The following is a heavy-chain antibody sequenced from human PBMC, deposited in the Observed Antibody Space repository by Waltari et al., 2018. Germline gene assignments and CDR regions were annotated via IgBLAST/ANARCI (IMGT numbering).Heavy chain of an antibody. Sequence: EVQLLESGGGLVQPGGSLRLYCAASGFTFSDFGMNWVRQAPGKGLEGVSTVRASGYETYDVDFVSGRFNICRDNCKNTRYLQMNGLRAEDTALYFCAKDLGSGVLGYFAHWGQGTLATVSS. CDR2: VRASGYET. V-gene: IGHV3-23*01. CDR1: GFTFSDFG. D-gene: IGHD2-15*01. CDR3: AKDLGSGVLGYFAH. J-gene: IGHJ4*02.